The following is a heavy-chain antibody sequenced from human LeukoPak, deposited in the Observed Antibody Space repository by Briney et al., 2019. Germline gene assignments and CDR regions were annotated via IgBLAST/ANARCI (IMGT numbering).Heavy chain of an antibody. D-gene: IGHD2-21*02. CDR3: ARSRIVVVTAYDAFDI. Sequence: SETLSLTCTVSGGSISSGSYYWSWIRQPAGKGLEWIGRIYTSGSTNYNPSLKSRVTISVDTSKNQFSLKPSSVTAADTAVYYCARSRIVVVTAYDAFDIWGQGTMVTVSS. CDR1: GGSISSGSYY. V-gene: IGHV4-61*02. CDR2: IYTSGST. J-gene: IGHJ3*02.